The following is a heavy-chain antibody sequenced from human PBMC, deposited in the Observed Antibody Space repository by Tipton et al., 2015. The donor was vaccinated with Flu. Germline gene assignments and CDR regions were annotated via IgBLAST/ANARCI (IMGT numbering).Heavy chain of an antibody. V-gene: IGHV4-39*02. Sequence: TLSLTCAVSGDSMGYYYWAWLRQPPGKGLEWFGSISFEGTAYSQPSLESRVTMSIDTSRNHFSLRLTSVTAAETATSFCARVKSNYNDYVGWFDLWGQGTLVTVS. D-gene: IGHD4-11*01. CDR2: ISFEGTA. CDR1: GDSMGYYY. CDR3: ARVKSNYNDYVGWFDL. J-gene: IGHJ5*02.